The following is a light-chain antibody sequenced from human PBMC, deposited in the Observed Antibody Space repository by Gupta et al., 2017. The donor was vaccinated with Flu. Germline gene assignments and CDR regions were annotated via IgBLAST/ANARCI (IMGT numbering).Light chain of an antibody. V-gene: IGKV3-15*01. CDR2: GAS. CDR3: QQYNDWPLT. J-gene: IGKJ4*01. CDR1: QGVSSK. Sequence: EIAMTQSPATLSVSPGERVTLSCRASQGVSSKLAWYQQKPGQAPRLLIFGASTRATGIPARFSGSGSGTEFTLTINSLQSEDFAAYFCQQYNDWPLTFGGGTKVEIK.